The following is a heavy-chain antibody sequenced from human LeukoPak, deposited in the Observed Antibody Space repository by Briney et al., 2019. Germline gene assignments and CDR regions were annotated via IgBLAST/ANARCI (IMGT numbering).Heavy chain of an antibody. CDR2: INPNSGGT. J-gene: IGHJ6*03. CDR1: GYTFTGYY. V-gene: IGHV1-2*02. CDR3: ARVVKGAMYYYYYMDV. D-gene: IGHD1-26*01. Sequence: ASVKVSCKASGYTFTGYYMHWVRQAPGQGLEWMGWINPNSGGTNYAQKFQGRVTMTRDTSISTAYMELSRLRSDDTAVYYCARVVKGAMYYYYYMDVWGKGTTVTVSS.